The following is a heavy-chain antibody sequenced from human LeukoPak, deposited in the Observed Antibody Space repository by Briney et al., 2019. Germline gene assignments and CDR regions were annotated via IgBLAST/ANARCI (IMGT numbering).Heavy chain of an antibody. Sequence: ASVKVSCKASGYTFTDYFMNWVRQAPGQGLEWMGWINPNSGGTNYAQKFQGRVTMTRDTSISTAYMELSRLRSDDTAVYYCAREKGYDSSGYRDYWGQGTLVTVSS. V-gene: IGHV1-2*02. CDR1: GYTFTDYF. CDR2: INPNSGGT. CDR3: AREKGYDSSGYRDY. D-gene: IGHD3-22*01. J-gene: IGHJ4*02.